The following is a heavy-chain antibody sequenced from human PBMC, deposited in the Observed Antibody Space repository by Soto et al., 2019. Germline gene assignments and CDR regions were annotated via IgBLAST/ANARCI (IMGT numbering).Heavy chain of an antibody. D-gene: IGHD3-22*01. CDR2: IYYSGST. CDR3: ARHGRYYDIGDLTDY. V-gene: IGHV4-39*01. CDR1: GGSISSSKYY. Sequence: PSETLSLTCTVSGGSISSSKYYWGWIRQAPGKGLEWIGSIYYSGSTYYNPSLKSRVTISVDTSKNQFSPKLSSMTAADTAVYYCARHGRYYDIGDLTDYWGQGSMVTVS. J-gene: IGHJ4*02.